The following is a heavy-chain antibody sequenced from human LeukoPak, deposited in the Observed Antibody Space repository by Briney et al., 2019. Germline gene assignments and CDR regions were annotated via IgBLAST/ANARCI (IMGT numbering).Heavy chain of an antibody. J-gene: IGHJ4*02. D-gene: IGHD6-6*01. CDR1: GFTFSSYA. Sequence: PGGSLRLSYAASGFTFSSYAMSWVRQAPGKGLEWVSAITGSGGSTYYADSVKGRFTISRDNSKNTLYLQMNSLRAEDTAVYYCAKGGVAARSFDYWGQGTLVTVSS. CDR3: AKGGVAARSFDY. CDR2: ITGSGGST. V-gene: IGHV3-23*01.